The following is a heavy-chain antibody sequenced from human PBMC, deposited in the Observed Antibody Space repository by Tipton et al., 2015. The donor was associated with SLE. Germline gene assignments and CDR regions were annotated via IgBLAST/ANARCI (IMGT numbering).Heavy chain of an antibody. D-gene: IGHD6-13*01. V-gene: IGHV4-59*01. J-gene: IGHJ1*01. CDR1: GGSITTYY. CDR2: IHYIGGT. CDR3: ARGESWPEYFQH. Sequence: TLSLTCSVSGGSITTYYWSWIRQPPGKGLEWIGHIHYIGGTNYSPSLKSRVTISIDTSKNQFSLKLSSVTAADTAVYYCARGESWPEYFQHWGQGTLVTVSS.